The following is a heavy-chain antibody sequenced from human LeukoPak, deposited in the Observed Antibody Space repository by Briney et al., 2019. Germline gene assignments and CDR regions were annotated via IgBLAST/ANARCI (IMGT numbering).Heavy chain of an antibody. Sequence: GGTLRLSCAASGFTFSSYTMNWVRQAPGKGLEWVSSISSSSSYIYYADSVKGRFTISRDNSKNTLYLQMNSLRAEDTAVYYCAKLRPRQFPCYFDYWGQGTLVTVSS. CDR3: AKLRPRQFPCYFDY. V-gene: IGHV3-21*04. D-gene: IGHD3-16*01. CDR1: GFTFSSYT. CDR2: ISSSSSYI. J-gene: IGHJ4*02.